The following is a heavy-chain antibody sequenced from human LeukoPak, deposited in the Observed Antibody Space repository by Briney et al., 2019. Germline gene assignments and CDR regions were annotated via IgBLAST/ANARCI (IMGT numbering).Heavy chain of an antibody. J-gene: IGHJ4*02. CDR2: IYSSGIT. V-gene: IGHV4-59*12. CDR3: ARDVASTYYYDSSGYYRPRYFDY. Sequence: SETLSLTCIVSYGSISSYYWSWIRQPPGKGLEWIGQIYSSGITNYSPSLKSRVTISVDKSKNQFSLKLSSVTAADTAVYYCARDVASTYYYDSSGYYRPRYFDYWGQGTLVTVSS. D-gene: IGHD3-22*01. CDR1: YGSISSYY.